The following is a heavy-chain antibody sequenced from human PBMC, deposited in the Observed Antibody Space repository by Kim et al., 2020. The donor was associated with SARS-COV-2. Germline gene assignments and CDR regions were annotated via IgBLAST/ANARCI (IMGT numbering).Heavy chain of an antibody. D-gene: IGHD5-12*01. Sequence: GGSLRLSCPASGFTFSSYGMHWVRQAPGKGLEWVAVISYDGSNKYYADSVKGRFTISRDNSKNTLYLQMNSLRAEDTAVYYCANQEMATTLLDYWGQGTLVTVSS. CDR2: ISYDGSNK. CDR3: ANQEMATTLLDY. V-gene: IGHV3-30*18. CDR1: GFTFSSYG. J-gene: IGHJ4*02.